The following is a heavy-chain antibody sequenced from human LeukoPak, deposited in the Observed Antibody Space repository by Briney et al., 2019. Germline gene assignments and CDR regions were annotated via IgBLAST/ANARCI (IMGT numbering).Heavy chain of an antibody. CDR2: FYTSGST. Sequence: SETLSLTCTVSGGSISSGSYYWSWIRQPAGKGLEWIGRFYTSGSTNYNPSLKSRVTISVDTSKNQFSLKLSSVIAADTAVYYCARVRGSYGFDYFDYWGQGTLVTVSS. CDR1: GGSISSGSYY. CDR3: ARVRGSYGFDYFDY. D-gene: IGHD1-26*01. V-gene: IGHV4-61*02. J-gene: IGHJ4*02.